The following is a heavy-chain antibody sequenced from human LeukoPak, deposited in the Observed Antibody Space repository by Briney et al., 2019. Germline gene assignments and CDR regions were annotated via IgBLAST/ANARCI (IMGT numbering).Heavy chain of an antibody. CDR3: ARASTDNAGWHRGSFDY. D-gene: IGHD6-19*01. J-gene: IGHJ4*02. V-gene: IGHV5-51*01. Sequence: KRGESLKISCQTSGYSFTNYWIGWVRQMPGKGLEWMGIIYPGDSDSRSSPSFQGQVTISADKSVSTAYLQWSTLRASDTAIYYCARASTDNAGWHRGSFDYWGQGTLVTVSS. CDR2: IYPGDSDS. CDR1: GYSFTNYW.